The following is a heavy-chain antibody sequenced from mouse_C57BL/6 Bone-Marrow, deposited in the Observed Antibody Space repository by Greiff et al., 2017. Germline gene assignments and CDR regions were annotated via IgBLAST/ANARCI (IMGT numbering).Heavy chain of an antibody. J-gene: IGHJ3*01. CDR3: ATHYDYSWFAY. V-gene: IGHV1-55*01. CDR2: IYPGSGST. D-gene: IGHD2-4*01. CDR1: GYTFTSYW. Sequence: QVQLQQPGAELVKPGASVKMSCKASGYTFTSYWITWVKQRPGQGLEWIGDIYPGSGSTNYNEKFKSKATLTVDKSSSTAYMQLSSLTSEDSAVYYCATHYDYSWFAYWGQGTLVTVSA.